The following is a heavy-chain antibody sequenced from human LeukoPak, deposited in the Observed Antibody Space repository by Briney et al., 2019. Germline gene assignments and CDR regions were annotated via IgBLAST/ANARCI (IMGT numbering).Heavy chain of an antibody. D-gene: IGHD1-1*01. Sequence: GSLRLSCAASGFTFSGYWMSRVRQAPGKGLEWVANIKKDGSEKYYVDSVKGRFTISRDNAENSLYLQMNSLRAEDTAAYYCARVNWYFDYWGQGTLVTVSS. CDR2: IKKDGSEK. CDR1: GFTFSGYW. J-gene: IGHJ4*02. CDR3: ARVNWYFDY. V-gene: IGHV3-7*04.